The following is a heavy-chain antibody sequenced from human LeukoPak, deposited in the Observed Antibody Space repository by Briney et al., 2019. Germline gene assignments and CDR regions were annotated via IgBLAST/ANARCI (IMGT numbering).Heavy chain of an antibody. J-gene: IGHJ6*02. CDR1: GGSINTYY. CDR3: ASTKFLLGYYYYGMDV. Sequence: SETLSLTCTVSGGSINTYYWGWIRQPPGKGLEWIGCIYNAGTTNYNPSLKSRVTISADTSKNQFSLKLSSVTAADTAVYYCASTKFLLGYYYYGMDVWGPGTTVTVS. CDR2: IYNAGTT. V-gene: IGHV4-59*08.